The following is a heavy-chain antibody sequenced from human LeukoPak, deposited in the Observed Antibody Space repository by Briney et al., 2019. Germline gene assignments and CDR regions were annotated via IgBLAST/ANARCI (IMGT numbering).Heavy chain of an antibody. CDR2: ISSGSSYI. V-gene: IGHV3-21*01. CDR1: GFTFSSYS. Sequence: GGSLRLSCAASGFTFSSYSMNWVRQAPGKGLQWVSSISSGSSYIYYADSVKGRFTISRDNAKNSLYLQMHSLRAEDTAVYYCARDMWYFGDSGPDYWGQGTLVTVSS. J-gene: IGHJ4*02. D-gene: IGHD1-26*01. CDR3: ARDMWYFGDSGPDY.